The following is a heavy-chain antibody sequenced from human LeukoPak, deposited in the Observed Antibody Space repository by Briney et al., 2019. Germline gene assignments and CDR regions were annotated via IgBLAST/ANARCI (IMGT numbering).Heavy chain of an antibody. D-gene: IGHD3-3*01. CDR1: GGTFSSYA. CDR2: IIPIFGTA. V-gene: IGHV1-69*13. Sequence: SVKVSCKAPGGTFSSYAISWVRQAPGQGLEWMGGIIPIFGTANYAQKFQGRVTITADESTSTAYMELSSLRSEDTAVYYCAREGSTTIFGVVRTNWFDPWGQGTLVTVSS. J-gene: IGHJ5*02. CDR3: AREGSTTIFGVVRTNWFDP.